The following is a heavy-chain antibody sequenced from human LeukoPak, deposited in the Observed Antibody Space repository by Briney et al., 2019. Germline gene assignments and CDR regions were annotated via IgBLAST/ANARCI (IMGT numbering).Heavy chain of an antibody. V-gene: IGHV4-4*07. CDR1: CGSISSYY. Sequence: KPSETLSLTCTVSCGSISSYYWSWIRQPAGKGLEWIGRIYTSGSTNYNPSLKSRVTMSVDTSKNQFSLKLSSVTAADTAVYYCARSFGSGSYYYFDYWGQGTLVTVSS. D-gene: IGHD3-10*01. CDR2: IYTSGST. CDR3: ARSFGSGSYYYFDY. J-gene: IGHJ4*02.